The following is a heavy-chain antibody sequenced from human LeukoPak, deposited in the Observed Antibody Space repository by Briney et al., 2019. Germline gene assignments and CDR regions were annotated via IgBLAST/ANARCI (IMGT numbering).Heavy chain of an antibody. J-gene: IGHJ4*02. Sequence: GGSLRLSCAASGFTFSSYSMNWVRQAPGKGLKWVSSISSSSSYIYYADSVKGRFTISRDNAKNSLYLQMNSLRAEDTAVYYCARDRVDGDSYGFDYWGQGTLVTVSS. V-gene: IGHV3-21*01. CDR1: GFTFSSYS. CDR3: ARDRVDGDSYGFDY. CDR2: ISSSSSYI. D-gene: IGHD5-18*01.